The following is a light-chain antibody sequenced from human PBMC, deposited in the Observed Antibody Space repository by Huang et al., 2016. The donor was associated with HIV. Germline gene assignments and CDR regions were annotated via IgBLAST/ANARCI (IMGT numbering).Light chain of an antibody. Sequence: DIQMTQSPPSLSASVGDRVTFTCRANQNIAKSLNWYQTKPGKAPKLLIYTASTLESGVPSSFSGSGSGSRFSLNISNLQPEDFATYYCQQSFAVPRTFG. CDR2: TAS. CDR1: QNIAKS. V-gene: IGKV1-39*01. CDR3: QQSFAVPRT. J-gene: IGKJ1*01.